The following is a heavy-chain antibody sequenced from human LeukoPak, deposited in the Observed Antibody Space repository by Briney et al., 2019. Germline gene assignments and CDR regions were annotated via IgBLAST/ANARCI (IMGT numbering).Heavy chain of an antibody. Sequence: PSETLSLTCGVYGGSFSGYSWSWIRQPPGKGLEWIGEIIHSGNINYNPSLKSRVTISVDTSKNQFSLELKSVIAADTAVYYCARGIYYGDFAPGHWGQGTLVTVSS. J-gene: IGHJ4*02. V-gene: IGHV4-34*01. CDR2: IIHSGNI. D-gene: IGHD4-17*01. CDR3: ARGIYYGDFAPGH. CDR1: GGSFSGYS.